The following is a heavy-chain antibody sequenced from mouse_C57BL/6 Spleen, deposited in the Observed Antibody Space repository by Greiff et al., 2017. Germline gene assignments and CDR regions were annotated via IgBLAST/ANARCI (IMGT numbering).Heavy chain of an antibody. J-gene: IGHJ2*01. Sequence: EVQLMESGGGLVKPGGSLTLSCAASGFTFSSYAMSWVRQTPEKRLEWVATISDGGSYPYYPANVKGPITISRDNSKNNLYLQMSRLKSEDTAMYYCARAGGTVVATDFDYWGQGTTLTVSS. CDR2: ISDGGSYP. CDR1: GFTFSSYA. CDR3: ARAGGTVVATDFDY. D-gene: IGHD1-1*01. V-gene: IGHV5-4*01.